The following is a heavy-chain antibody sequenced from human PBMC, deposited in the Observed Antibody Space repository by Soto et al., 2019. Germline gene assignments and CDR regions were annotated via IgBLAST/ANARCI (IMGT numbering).Heavy chain of an antibody. CDR3: ARHSNRNYGLYYFDY. V-gene: IGHV4-59*08. J-gene: IGHJ4*02. Sequence: SETMSLTCTVSYGSVSSYYLSWIRPYTGKGLEWIGYIYYSGSTKYKPSLKSRVTMSIDTSKNQFSLKVSSATAADTAVYYCARHSNRNYGLYYFDYWGLGVLVTVSS. CDR2: IYYSGST. D-gene: IGHD4-4*01. CDR1: YGSVSSYY.